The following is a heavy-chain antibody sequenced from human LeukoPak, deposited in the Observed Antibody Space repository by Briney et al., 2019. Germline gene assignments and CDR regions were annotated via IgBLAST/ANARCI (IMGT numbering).Heavy chain of an antibody. Sequence: ASVKVSCKASGYTFTSYYMHWVRQAPGQGLEWMGIINPSGGSTSYAQKFQGRVTMTRDTSTSTAYMELRSLRSDDTAVYYYARDWGTGGEYCFDYWGQGTLVTVSS. D-gene: IGHD3-16*01. CDR1: GYTFTSYY. CDR3: ARDWGTGGEYCFDY. V-gene: IGHV1-46*01. J-gene: IGHJ4*02. CDR2: INPSGGST.